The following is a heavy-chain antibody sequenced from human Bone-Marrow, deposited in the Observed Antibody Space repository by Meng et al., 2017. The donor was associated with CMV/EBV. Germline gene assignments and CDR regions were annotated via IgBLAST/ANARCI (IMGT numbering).Heavy chain of an antibody. V-gene: IGHV4-59*01. Sequence: ESLKISCAASGFTFSSYSMNWVRQAPGKGLEWIGYIYYSGSTNYNPSLKSRVTISVDTSKNQFSLKLSSVTAADTAVYYCARGGGYSYGPYYYYYGMDVWGQGTTVTVSS. D-gene: IGHD5-18*01. CDR1: GFTFSSYS. CDR3: ARGGGYSYGPYYYYYGMDV. J-gene: IGHJ6*02. CDR2: IYYSGST.